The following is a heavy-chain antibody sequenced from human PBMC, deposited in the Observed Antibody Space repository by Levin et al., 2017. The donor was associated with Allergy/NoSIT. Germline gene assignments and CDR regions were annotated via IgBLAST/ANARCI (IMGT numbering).Heavy chain of an antibody. V-gene: IGHV3-9*01. CDR2: ISWNSGSI. J-gene: IGHJ6*02. D-gene: IGHD1-7*01. Sequence: SLKISCAASGFTFDDYAMHWVRQAPGKGLEWVSGISWNSGSIGYADSVKGRFTISRDNAKNSLYLQMNSLRAEDTALYYCAKDRGTGTNYYYYYGMDVWGQGTTVTVSS. CDR3: AKDRGTGTNYYYYYGMDV. CDR1: GFTFDDYA.